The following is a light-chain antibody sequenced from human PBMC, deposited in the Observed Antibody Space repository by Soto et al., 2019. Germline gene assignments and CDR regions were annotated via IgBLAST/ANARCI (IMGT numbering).Light chain of an antibody. J-gene: IGKJ5*01. CDR3: QQLNTYPIT. V-gene: IGKV1-9*01. CDR2: AAS. Sequence: IQLTQSPSSLSSSVADIFTITCRASQGINTFLAWYQQKAGKVPKLLIYAASTLQSGVPSRFSGSGSGTDFTLTISSLQSEDFATYYCQQLNTYPITFGQGTRLEIK. CDR1: QGINTF.